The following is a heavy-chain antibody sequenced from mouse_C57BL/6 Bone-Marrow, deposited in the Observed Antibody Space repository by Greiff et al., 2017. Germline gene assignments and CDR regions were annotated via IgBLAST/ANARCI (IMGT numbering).Heavy chain of an antibody. J-gene: IGHJ3*01. CDR1: GFTFSDYY. CDR2: ISNGGGST. Sequence: EVQLVESGGGLVQPGGSLKLSCAASGFTFSDYYMYWVRQTPEKRLEWVAYISNGGGSTYYPDTVKGRFTLSRDNAKNTLYLQMSRLESEDTAMYYCARQPPFAYWGQGTLVTVSA. V-gene: IGHV5-12*01. CDR3: ARQPPFAY.